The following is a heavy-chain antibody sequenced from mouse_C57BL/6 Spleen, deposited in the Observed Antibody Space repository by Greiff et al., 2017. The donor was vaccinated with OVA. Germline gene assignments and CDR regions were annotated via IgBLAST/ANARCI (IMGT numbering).Heavy chain of an antibody. Sequence: EVQLVESGGGLVQPGGSMKLSCVASGFTFSNYWMNWVRQSPEQGLEWVAQIRLKSDNYATHYAESVKGRFTISRDDSKSSVYLQMNNLRAEDTGIYYCTGLGRGFDYWGQGTTLTVSS. CDR1: GFTFSNYW. V-gene: IGHV6-3*01. D-gene: IGHD4-1*01. CDR2: IRLKSDNYAT. CDR3: TGLGRGFDY. J-gene: IGHJ2*01.